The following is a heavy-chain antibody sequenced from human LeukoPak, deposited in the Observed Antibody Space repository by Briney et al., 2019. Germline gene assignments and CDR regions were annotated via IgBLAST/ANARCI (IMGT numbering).Heavy chain of an antibody. CDR3: AKDPGRYCSGGRCYADY. V-gene: IGHV3-23*01. CDR1: GFNFSSYA. D-gene: IGHD2-15*01. Sequence: GGSLKLSCAASGFNFSSYAMSWVRQAPGKGLEWVSAISGSGRSTYYAASVKRRFTSSRDKSKNTLYLQMHSLRAEDTAVYYCAKDPGRYCSGGRCYADYWGQGTLVTVSS. CDR2: ISGSGRST. J-gene: IGHJ4*02.